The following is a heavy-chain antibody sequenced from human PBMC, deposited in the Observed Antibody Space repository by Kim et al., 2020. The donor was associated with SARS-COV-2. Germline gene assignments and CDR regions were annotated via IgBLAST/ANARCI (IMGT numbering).Heavy chain of an antibody. J-gene: IGHJ4*02. CDR2: IYYSGST. Sequence: SETLSLTCTVSGGSISSSSYYWGWIRQPPGKGLEWIGSIYYSGSTYYNPSLKSRVTISVDTSKNQFSLKLSSVTAADTAVYYCARAVLSGLPDYYDSSGYSALDYYFDNWGQGTLVTVSS. V-gene: IGHV4-39*07. D-gene: IGHD3-22*01. CDR1: GGSISSSSYY. CDR3: ARAVLSGLPDYYDSSGYSALDYYFDN.